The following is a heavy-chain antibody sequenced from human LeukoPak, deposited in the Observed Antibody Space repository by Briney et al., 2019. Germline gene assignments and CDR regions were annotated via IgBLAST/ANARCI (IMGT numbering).Heavy chain of an antibody. CDR2: IYYGGNT. V-gene: IGHV4-61*01. CDR1: GDSLSSGSYY. Sequence: SETLSLTCTVSGDSLSSGSYYWSWIRQPPGQGLEWIGYIYYGGNTNLNPSLKSRVTISVDTSKSQFSLKMSSVTAADTAVYYCARASPMLDAFDIWGQGTMVTVS. CDR3: ARASPMLDAFDI. D-gene: IGHD2-8*01. J-gene: IGHJ3*02.